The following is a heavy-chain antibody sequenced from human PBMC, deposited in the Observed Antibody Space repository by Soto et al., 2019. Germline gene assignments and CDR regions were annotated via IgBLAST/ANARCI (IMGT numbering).Heavy chain of an antibody. CDR1: GGTFSSYA. V-gene: IGHV1-69*01. J-gene: IGHJ4*02. CDR2: IIPIFGTA. CDR3: ARIPLRDSSGYYLYYFDY. D-gene: IGHD3-22*01. Sequence: QVQLVQSGAEVKKPGSSVKVSCKAYGGTFSSYAISWVRQAPGQWLEWMGGIIPIFGTANYAQKFQGRVTITADESTSTAYMELSSLRSEDTAVYYCARIPLRDSSGYYLYYFDYWGQGTLVTVSS.